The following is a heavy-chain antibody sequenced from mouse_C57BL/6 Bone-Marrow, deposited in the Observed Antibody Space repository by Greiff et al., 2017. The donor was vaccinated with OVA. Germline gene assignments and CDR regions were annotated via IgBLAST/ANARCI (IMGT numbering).Heavy chain of an antibody. J-gene: IGHJ4*01. CDR1: GYTFTGYW. V-gene: IGHV1-9*01. Sequence: QVQLQQPGAELMKPGASVKLSCKATGYTFTGYWIEWVKQRPGHGLEWIGEILPGSGSTNYNEKFKGKATFTADTSSNTAYMQLSSLTTEDSAIYYGARRNYYGSGYEGYAVDYWGQGTSVAVSS. CDR3: ARRNYYGSGYEGYAVDY. D-gene: IGHD1-1*01. CDR2: ILPGSGST.